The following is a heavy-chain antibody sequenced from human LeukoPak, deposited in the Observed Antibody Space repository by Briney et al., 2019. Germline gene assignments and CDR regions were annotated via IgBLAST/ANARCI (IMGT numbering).Heavy chain of an antibody. CDR1: GFTFSNAW. D-gene: IGHD3-22*01. CDR2: IISKAGGETT. Sequence: GGSLRLSCAASGFTFSNAWMSWVRQAPGKGLEWVGRIISKAGGETTDYAAPVKGRFIISRDDSRNTVYLQMNSLKTEDTAVYYCTTEFLHYYDSSGFDYWGQGTLATVSS. J-gene: IGHJ4*02. CDR3: TTEFLHYYDSSGFDY. V-gene: IGHV3-15*01.